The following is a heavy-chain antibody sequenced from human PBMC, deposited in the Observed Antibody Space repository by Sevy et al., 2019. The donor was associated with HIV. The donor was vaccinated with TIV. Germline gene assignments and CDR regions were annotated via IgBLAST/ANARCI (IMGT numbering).Heavy chain of an antibody. CDR3: AKGDRTFYGLDV. J-gene: IGHJ6*02. V-gene: IGHV3-23*01. CDR2: ISGSGGST. D-gene: IGHD2-15*01. CDR1: GFTFSTYA. Sequence: GGSLRLSCSASGFTFSTYAMSWVRQAPGKGLEWVSAISGSGGSTYYADSVEGRFTISRDKSKNTPYLQMNSLTAEDTAVYFCAKGDRTFYGLDVWGQGTTVTVSS.